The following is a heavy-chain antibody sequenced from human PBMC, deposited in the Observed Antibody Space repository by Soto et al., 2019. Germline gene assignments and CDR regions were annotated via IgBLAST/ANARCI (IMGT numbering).Heavy chain of an antibody. Sequence: GESLKISCKHSGFNFPTFWIAWVRQMPGKGLEWMGRIDPSDSYTNYSPSFQGHVTISADKSISTAYLQWSSLKASDTAMYYCATTYPPDFYYYDMVVWGQGTTVTVSS. V-gene: IGHV5-10-1*01. CDR3: ATTYPPDFYYYDMVV. CDR1: GFNFPTFW. CDR2: IDPSDSYT. J-gene: IGHJ6*02.